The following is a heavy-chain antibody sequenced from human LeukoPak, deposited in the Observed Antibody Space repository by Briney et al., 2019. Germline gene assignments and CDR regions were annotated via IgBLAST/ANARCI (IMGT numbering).Heavy chain of an antibody. J-gene: IGHJ4*02. Sequence: PSETLSLTCTVSGGSISSGVYYWSWIRQHPGKGLEWIGYIYYSGSTYYNPSLKSRVTISVDTSKNQFSLKLSSVTAADTAVYYCARYTVCPTVTTEMGFDYWGQGTLVTVSS. D-gene: IGHD4-17*01. CDR3: ARYTVCPTVTTEMGFDY. V-gene: IGHV4-31*03. CDR2: IYYSGST. CDR1: GGSISSGVYY.